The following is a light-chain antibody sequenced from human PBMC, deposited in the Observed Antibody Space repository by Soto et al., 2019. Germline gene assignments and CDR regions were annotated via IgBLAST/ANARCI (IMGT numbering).Light chain of an antibody. CDR3: QQYNNWLTWT. Sequence: EIVMTQSPATPSVSPGERATLSCRASQSVSSNLAWYQQKPGQAPRLLIYGASTRATGIPARFSGSGSGTEFTLTISSLQSEDFAVYYCQQYNNWLTWTFGQGTKVDIK. CDR2: GAS. V-gene: IGKV3-15*01. CDR1: QSVSSN. J-gene: IGKJ1*01.